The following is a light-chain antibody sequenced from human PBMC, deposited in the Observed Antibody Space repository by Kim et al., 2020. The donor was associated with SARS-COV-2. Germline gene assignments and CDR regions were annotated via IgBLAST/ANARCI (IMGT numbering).Light chain of an antibody. CDR1: RLDGGGYNY. J-gene: IGLJ1*01. V-gene: IGLV2-14*03. Sequence: GQSITISCTGTRLDGGGYNYVSWYQQHPGKAPKLMIYDVHNRPTGVSVRFSGSKSGNTASLTISGLQAEDEADYYCSSWASTTSYVFGTGTKVTVL. CDR2: DVH. CDR3: SSWASTTSYV.